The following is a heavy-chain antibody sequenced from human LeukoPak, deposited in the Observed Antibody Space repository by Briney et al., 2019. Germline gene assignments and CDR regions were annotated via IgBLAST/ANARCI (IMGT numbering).Heavy chain of an antibody. CDR2: ISGIGGST. CDR1: GFTFSSYW. D-gene: IGHD4-17*01. Sequence: GGSLRLSCEVSGFTFSSYWMGWVRQAPGTGLEWVSAISGIGGSTYYADSVKGRFTISRDNSKNTLYLQMNSLRAEDTAVYYCAISYGDNDAFDIWGQGTMVTVSS. J-gene: IGHJ3*02. V-gene: IGHV3-23*01. CDR3: AISYGDNDAFDI.